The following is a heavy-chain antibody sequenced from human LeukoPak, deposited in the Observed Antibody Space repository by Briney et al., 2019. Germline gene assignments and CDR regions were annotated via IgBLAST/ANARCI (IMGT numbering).Heavy chain of an antibody. CDR1: GGFISSYL. CDR3: ARGQYSGSCFDN. J-gene: IGHJ4*02. D-gene: IGHD1-26*01. Sequence: SETLSLTCTVSGGFISSYLWSWIRQPPGKGLEWIGYIYYSGSTNYNPSLKSRVTILVDTSKNQFSLKVSSVTAADTAVYYCARGQYSGSCFDNWGQGSLVTVSS. CDR2: IYYSGST. V-gene: IGHV4-59*01.